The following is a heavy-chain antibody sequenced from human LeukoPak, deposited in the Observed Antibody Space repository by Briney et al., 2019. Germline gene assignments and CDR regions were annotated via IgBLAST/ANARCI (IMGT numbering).Heavy chain of an antibody. CDR3: ARHAKASQPDVDIVATAKH. V-gene: IGHV4-39*01. Sequence: PSETLSLTCTVSGGSISSSSYYWGWIRQPPGKGLEWIGSIYYSGSTYYNPSLKSRVTISVDTSKNQFSLKLSSVTAADTAVYYCARHAKASQPDVDIVATAKHWGQGTLVTVSS. CDR1: GGSISSSSYY. D-gene: IGHD5-12*01. CDR2: IYYSGST. J-gene: IGHJ1*01.